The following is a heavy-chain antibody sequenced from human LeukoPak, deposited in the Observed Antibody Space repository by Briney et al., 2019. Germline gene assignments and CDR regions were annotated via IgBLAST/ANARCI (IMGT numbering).Heavy chain of an antibody. CDR1: GFTFSSCA. CDR3: ATIFGVVTDFDY. CDR2: ISGSGGGT. J-gene: IGHJ4*02. D-gene: IGHD3-3*01. Sequence: GGSLRLSCAASGFTFSSCAMSWVRQAPGKGLEWVSPISGSGGGTYYADSVKGRFTISRDNAKNSLYLQMNSLRAEDTAVYYCATIFGVVTDFDYWGQGTLVTVSS. V-gene: IGHV3-23*01.